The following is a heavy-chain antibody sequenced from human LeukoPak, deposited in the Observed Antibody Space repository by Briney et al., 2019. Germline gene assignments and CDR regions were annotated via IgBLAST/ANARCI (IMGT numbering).Heavy chain of an antibody. Sequence: GGSLRLSCATSGFTFSNYGMHWVRQAPGKGLEWVAVISYDGSNKYYADSVKGRFTISRDNSKNTLYLQMNSLRPEDAAVYYCASLDYWGQGTPVTVSS. CDR3: ASLDY. J-gene: IGHJ4*02. V-gene: IGHV3-30*03. CDR2: ISYDGSNK. CDR1: GFTFSNYG.